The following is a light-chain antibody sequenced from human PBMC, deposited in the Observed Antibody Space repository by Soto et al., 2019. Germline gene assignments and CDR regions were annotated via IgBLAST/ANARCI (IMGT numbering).Light chain of an antibody. J-gene: IGKJ1*01. Sequence: EIVMTQSPATLSVSPGERATLSCRASQSVNNNLAWYQQKPGQAPRLLIYGASTRATGIPARFSGSGSGTEFTLTISSLQSEDFAVYYCQQFNNWPRTFGQGTQVEVK. CDR2: GAS. CDR1: QSVNNN. CDR3: QQFNNWPRT. V-gene: IGKV3-15*01.